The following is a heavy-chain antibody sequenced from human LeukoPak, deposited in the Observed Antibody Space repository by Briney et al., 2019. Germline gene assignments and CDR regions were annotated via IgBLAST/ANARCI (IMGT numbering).Heavy chain of an antibody. CDR3: ARQYCTNGVCYIPFDY. Sequence: SETLSHTCTVSGYSISSGYYWGWIRQPPGKGLEWIGSIYHSGSTYYNPSLKSRVTISVDTSKNQFSLKLSSVTAADTAVYYCARQYCTNGVCYIPFDYWGQGTLVTVSS. CDR2: IYHSGST. D-gene: IGHD2-8*01. CDR1: GYSISSGYY. J-gene: IGHJ4*02. V-gene: IGHV4-38-2*02.